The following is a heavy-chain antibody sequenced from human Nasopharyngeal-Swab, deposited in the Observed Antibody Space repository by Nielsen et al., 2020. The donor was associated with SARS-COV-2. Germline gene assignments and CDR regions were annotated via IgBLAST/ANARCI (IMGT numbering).Heavy chain of an antibody. CDR3: ARGFIVATIFHYYYYMDV. CDR2: INAGNGNT. J-gene: IGHJ6*03. V-gene: IGHV1-8*01. D-gene: IGHD5-12*01. Sequence: WVRQAPGQRLEWMGWINAGNGNTKYSQKFQGRVTMTRNTSISTAYMELSSLRSEDTAVYYCARGFIVATIFHYYYYMDVWGKGTTVTVSS.